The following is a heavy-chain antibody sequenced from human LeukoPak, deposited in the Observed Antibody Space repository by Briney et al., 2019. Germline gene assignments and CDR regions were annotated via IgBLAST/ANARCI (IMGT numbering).Heavy chain of an antibody. D-gene: IGHD6-19*01. J-gene: IGHJ3*02. Sequence: GSSVKVSCKASGGTFSSYAISWVRQALGQGLEWMGRIIPILGIANYAQKFQGRVTITADKSTSTAYMELSSLRSEDTAVYYCARDGSSEDAFDIWGQGTMVTVSS. V-gene: IGHV1-69*04. CDR2: IIPILGIA. CDR3: ARDGSSEDAFDI. CDR1: GGTFSSYA.